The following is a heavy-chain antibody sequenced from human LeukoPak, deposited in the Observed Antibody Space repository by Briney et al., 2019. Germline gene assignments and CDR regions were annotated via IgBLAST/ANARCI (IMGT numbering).Heavy chain of an antibody. CDR1: GFTFSSYA. D-gene: IGHD3-22*01. CDR3: ATERITMIVVATKGYFDY. CDR2: ISGSGGST. V-gene: IGHV3-23*01. Sequence: GGSLRLSCAASGFTFSSYAMSWVRQAPGKGLEWVSAISGSGGSTYYADSVKGRFTISRDNSKNTLYLQMNSLRAEDTAVYYCATERITMIVVATKGYFDYWGQGTLVTVSS. J-gene: IGHJ4*02.